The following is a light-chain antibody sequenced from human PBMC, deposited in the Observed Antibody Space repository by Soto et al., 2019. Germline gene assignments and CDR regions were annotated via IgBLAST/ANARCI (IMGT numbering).Light chain of an antibody. CDR2: EVS. J-gene: IGLJ2*01. V-gene: IGLV2-8*01. CDR3: SSDAGSNNFNVV. CDR1: SSDVGGYNY. Sequence: QSALTQPPSASGSPGQSVTISCTGTSSDVGGYNYVSWYQQHPGKAPKLMIYEVSKRPSGVPDRFSGSKSGNTASLTVSGLQAEDEADYYCSSDAGSNNFNVVFGGGTKLTVL.